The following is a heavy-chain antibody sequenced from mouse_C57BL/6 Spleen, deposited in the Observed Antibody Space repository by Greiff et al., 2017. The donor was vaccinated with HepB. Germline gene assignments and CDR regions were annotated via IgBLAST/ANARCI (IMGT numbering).Heavy chain of an antibody. V-gene: IGHV5-17*01. J-gene: IGHJ4*01. CDR1: GFTFSDYG. D-gene: IGHD4-1*01. CDR3: ARNWEAMDY. Sequence: EVQLMESGGGLVKPGGSLKLSCAASGFTFSDYGMHWVRQAPEKGLEWVAYISSGSSTIYYADTVKGRYTITRDNAKNTLFLQMTSLTSEDTAMYYCARNWEAMDYWGQGTSVTVSS. CDR2: ISSGSSTI.